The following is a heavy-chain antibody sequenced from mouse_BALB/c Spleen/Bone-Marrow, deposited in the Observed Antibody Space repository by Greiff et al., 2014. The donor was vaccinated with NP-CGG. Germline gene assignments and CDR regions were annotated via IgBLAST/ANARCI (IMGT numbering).Heavy chain of an antibody. V-gene: IGHV1-61*01. J-gene: IGHJ3*01. Sequence: VKLQESGAELVRPGASVKLSCKASGYSFTSYWMNWVKQRPGQGLEWIGMIHLSDSESRLNQKFKDKAILTVDKSSSTAYMQLSSPTSEDSAVYYCTRYDLTTRAFAYWGQGTLVTVSA. CDR2: IHLSDSES. CDR3: TRYDLTTRAFAY. D-gene: IGHD3-3*01. CDR1: GYSFTSYW.